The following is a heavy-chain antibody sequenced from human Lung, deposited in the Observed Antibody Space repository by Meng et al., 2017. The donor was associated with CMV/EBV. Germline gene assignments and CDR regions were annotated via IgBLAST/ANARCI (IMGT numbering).Heavy chain of an antibody. J-gene: IGHJ6*02. CDR1: GYFFTGHF. D-gene: IGHD2/OR15-2a*01. CDR3: ARAQDTTSADYCNYGIDV. Sequence: ASVXVSCKASGYFFTGHFVHWVRQAPGQGLEWMGWINPNSGGTKYTQKFQGRVTMTRDTSISTVYMELSGLRSDDTAMYYCARAQDTTSADYCNYGIDVWXQGTXVTVSS. V-gene: IGHV1-2*02. CDR2: INPNSGGT.